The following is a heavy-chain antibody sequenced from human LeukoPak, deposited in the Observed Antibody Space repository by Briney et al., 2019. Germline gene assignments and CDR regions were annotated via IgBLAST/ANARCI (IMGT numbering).Heavy chain of an antibody. V-gene: IGHV4-61*08. D-gene: IGHD3-3*01. CDR3: ASSYYDLWSGHPVLFDY. J-gene: IGHJ4*02. Sequence: SETLSLTCTVSGGSISSGDYYWSWIRQPPGKGLEWIGYIYYSGSTNYNPSLKSRVTISVDTSKNQFSLKLSSVTAADTAVYYCASSYYDLWSGHPVLFDYWGQGTLVTVSS. CDR1: GGSISSGDYY. CDR2: IYYSGST.